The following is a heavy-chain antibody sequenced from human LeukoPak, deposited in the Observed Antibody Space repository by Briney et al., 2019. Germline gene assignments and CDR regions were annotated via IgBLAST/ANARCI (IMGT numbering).Heavy chain of an antibody. Sequence: GGSLRLSCAASGFSISSSAMNWVRQAPGKGLEWVANIKQDGSEKYDVDSVKGRFTISRDNAKNSLNLQMNSLRAEDTAIYYCARDSTREEFDYWGQGTLVTVSS. D-gene: IGHD2-2*01. CDR1: GFSISSSA. CDR2: IKQDGSEK. V-gene: IGHV3-7*01. CDR3: ARDSTREEFDY. J-gene: IGHJ4*02.